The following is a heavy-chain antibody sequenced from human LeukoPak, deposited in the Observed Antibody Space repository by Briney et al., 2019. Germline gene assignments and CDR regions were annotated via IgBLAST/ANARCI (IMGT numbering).Heavy chain of an antibody. D-gene: IGHD4-17*01. J-gene: IGHJ4*02. CDR3: ARCAYGEDYFDY. CDR1: GFTFSSYE. Sequence: GGSLRLSCAASGFTFSSYEMNWVRQAPGKGLEWVSYISSGTTMYYADSVKGRFTISRGNAKNSLYLQMSSLRDEDTAVYYCARCAYGEDYFDYWGQGTLVTVSS. V-gene: IGHV3-48*03. CDR2: ISSGTTM.